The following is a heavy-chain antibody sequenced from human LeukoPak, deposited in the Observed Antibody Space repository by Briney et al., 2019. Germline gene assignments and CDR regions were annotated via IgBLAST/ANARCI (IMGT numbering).Heavy chain of an antibody. D-gene: IGHD3-3*01. J-gene: IGHJ4*02. Sequence: ASVKVSCKASGYTFTGYYMHWVRQAPGQGLEWMGWINPNSGGTNYAQKFQGRVTMTRDTSISTAYMELSRLRSDDTAVYYCARENSRSFAKFDYWGQGTLVTVSS. CDR2: INPNSGGT. CDR3: ARENSRSFAKFDY. V-gene: IGHV1-2*02. CDR1: GYTFTGYY.